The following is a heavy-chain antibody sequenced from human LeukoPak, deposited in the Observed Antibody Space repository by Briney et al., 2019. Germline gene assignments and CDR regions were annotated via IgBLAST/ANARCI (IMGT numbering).Heavy chain of an antibody. CDR1: GFTVSSNY. CDR3: TGGRPPWFGEFYDY. J-gene: IGHJ4*02. D-gene: IGHD3-10*01. V-gene: IGHV3-53*01. Sequence: GGSLRLSCAASGFTVSSNYMSWVRQAPGKGLEWVSVIYSGGSTYYADSVKGRFTISRDNSKNTLYLQMSSLRTEDTAVYYCTGGRPPWFGEFYDYWGQGTLVTVSS. CDR2: IYSGGST.